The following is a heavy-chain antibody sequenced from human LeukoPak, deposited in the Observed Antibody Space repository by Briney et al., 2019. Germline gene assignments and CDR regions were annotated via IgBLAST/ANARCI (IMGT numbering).Heavy chain of an antibody. D-gene: IGHD5-18*01. CDR3: ANGGDRVDTALYFQH. Sequence: GGSLRLSCTASGFTVSNNYMNWVRQAPGKGLEWVSLIFTSGSTLYADSVKGRFTISRDNSKNTLYLQMNSLRAEDTAVYYCANGGDRVDTALYFQHWGQGTLVTVSS. CDR1: GFTVSNNY. J-gene: IGHJ1*01. CDR2: IFTSGST. V-gene: IGHV3-66*03.